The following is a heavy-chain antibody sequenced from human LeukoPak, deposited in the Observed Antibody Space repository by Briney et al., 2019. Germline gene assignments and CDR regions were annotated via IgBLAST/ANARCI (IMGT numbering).Heavy chain of an antibody. Sequence: SETLSLTCTVSGGSISSYYWSWIGQPAGKGLEWIGRIYTSGSTNYNPSLKSRVTMSVDTSKNQFSLKLSSVTAADTAVYYCARGSRAHSGGVPTDYWGQGTLVTVSS. CDR3: ARGSRAHSGGVPTDY. J-gene: IGHJ4*02. CDR1: GGSISSYY. D-gene: IGHD2-8*02. V-gene: IGHV4-4*07. CDR2: IYTSGST.